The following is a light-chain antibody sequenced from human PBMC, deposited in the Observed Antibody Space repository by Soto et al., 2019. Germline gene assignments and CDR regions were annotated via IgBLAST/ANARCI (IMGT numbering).Light chain of an antibody. CDR1: CSDVGIYNY. Sequence: QSALTQPASVSGSPAQTITISCAGTCSDVGIYNYVSWYQQHPGKAPKLMIYEVSNRPSGVPNLFSGSKSGNTASLIISGLQAEDEADYFCNSYTSSSTQVFGTGTKVTGL. CDR2: EVS. V-gene: IGLV2-14*01. CDR3: NSYTSSSTQV. J-gene: IGLJ1*01.